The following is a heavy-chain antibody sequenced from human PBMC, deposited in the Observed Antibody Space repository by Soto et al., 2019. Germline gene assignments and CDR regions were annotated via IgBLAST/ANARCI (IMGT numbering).Heavy chain of an antibody. V-gene: IGHV3-30-3*01. CDR1: GFTFNSYA. D-gene: IGHD2-15*01. Sequence: SLRLSCAASGFTFNSYAMHWVRQAPGKGLEWVAVISYDGTNKYYADSVKGRFTISRDNSKNTLFLQMDSLRSEDTAVYYCARAADYCSAGSCHGSHIYYFDYWGQGTLVTVSS. CDR2: ISYDGTNK. CDR3: ARAADYCSAGSCHGSHIYYFDY. J-gene: IGHJ4*02.